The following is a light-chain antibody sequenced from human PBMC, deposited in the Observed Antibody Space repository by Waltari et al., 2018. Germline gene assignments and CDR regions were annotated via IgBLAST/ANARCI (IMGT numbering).Light chain of an antibody. CDR3: GTWDSSLNGVI. J-gene: IGLJ2*01. CDR1: SSNIGNNY. CDR2: DNN. V-gene: IGLV1-51*01. Sequence: QSVLTQPPSVSAAPGQTVAIPCSGRSSNIGNNYVSWYQQLPGTAPKLLIYDNNKRPSGIPDRFSGSKSGTSGTLGITGLQTGDEADYYCGTWDSSLNGVIFGGGTKLTVL.